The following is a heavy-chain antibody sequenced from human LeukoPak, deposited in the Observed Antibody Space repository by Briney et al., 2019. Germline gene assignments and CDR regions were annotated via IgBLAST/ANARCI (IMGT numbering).Heavy chain of an antibody. CDR3: AKGWGEGGAVFDY. V-gene: IGHV3-30*18. CDR1: GFTFSSYD. Sequence: PGGSLRLSCAASGFTFSSYDIHWVRQAPGKGLEWVAVISYDGSNKYYADSVKGRFTISRDNSENTVFLQMNSLRAEDTAVYYCAKGWGEGGAVFDYWGQGTLVTVSS. CDR2: ISYDGSNK. J-gene: IGHJ4*02. D-gene: IGHD3-10*01.